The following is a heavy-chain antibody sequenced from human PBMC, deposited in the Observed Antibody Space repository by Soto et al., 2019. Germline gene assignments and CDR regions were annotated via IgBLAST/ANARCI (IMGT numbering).Heavy chain of an antibody. J-gene: IGHJ4*02. CDR3: ARTFDTITYYFDY. D-gene: IGHD3-9*01. Sequence: GGSLRLSCAASGFTFSSYAMHWVRQAPGKGLEWVAVISYDGNIIHYADSVRGRFIISRDDSKNTLYLQMNSLRGDDTAVYYCARTFDTITYYFDYWGLGTLVTVSS. CDR2: ISYDGNII. CDR1: GFTFSSYA. V-gene: IGHV3-30-3*01.